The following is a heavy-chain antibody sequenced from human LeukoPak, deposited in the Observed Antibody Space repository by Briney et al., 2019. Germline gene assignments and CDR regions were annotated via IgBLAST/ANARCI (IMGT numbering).Heavy chain of an antibody. CDR2: NYHSGST. Sequence: SSGTLSLTCAVSGGSISSSNWWSWVRQPPGKWLGWPGGNYHSGSTNYNPPLKSRVTISVDKSKNQFSLKLSSVTAADTAVYYCARVLRSSDFDYWGQGTLVTVSS. D-gene: IGHD3-10*01. CDR3: ARVLRSSDFDY. J-gene: IGHJ4*02. V-gene: IGHV4-4*02. CDR1: GGSISSSNW.